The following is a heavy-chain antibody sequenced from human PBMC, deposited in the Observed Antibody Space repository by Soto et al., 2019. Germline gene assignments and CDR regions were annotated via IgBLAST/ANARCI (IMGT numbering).Heavy chain of an antibody. V-gene: IGHV3-23*01. CDR1: GFIFENFG. CDR3: AKNQGVELVPLATVDWFDP. Sequence: PGGSLSLSCAASGFIFENFGMSWGRQAQGKGLEWISSISGSGFKKYYADSVKGRFTISRDNSKSTVYLELNNLSAEDTAVYHCAKNQGVELVPLATVDWFDPWGQGSVVTVSS. D-gene: IGHD1-26*01. J-gene: IGHJ5*02. CDR2: ISGSGFKK.